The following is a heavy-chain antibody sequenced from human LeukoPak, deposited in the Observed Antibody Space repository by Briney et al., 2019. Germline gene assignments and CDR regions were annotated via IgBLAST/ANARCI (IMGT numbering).Heavy chain of an antibody. V-gene: IGHV3-23*01. CDR3: AKSTYSSGWDTIDY. Sequence: PGGSLRLSCAASGFTFSSYAMSWVRQAPGKGLEWVSAISGSGGSTYYADSVEGRFTISRDNSKNTLYLQMNSLRAEDTAVYYCAKSTYSSGWDTIDYWGQGTLVTVSS. J-gene: IGHJ4*02. CDR1: GFTFSSYA. D-gene: IGHD6-19*01. CDR2: ISGSGGST.